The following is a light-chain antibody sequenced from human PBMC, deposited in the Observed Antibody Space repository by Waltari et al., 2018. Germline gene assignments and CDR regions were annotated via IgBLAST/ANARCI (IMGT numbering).Light chain of an antibody. CDR1: SSDVGAYNY. Sequence: QSALTQPASVSGSPGQSITISCTGTSSDVGAYNYVSLYQQHPGKAPKRMIYDVSNRPSGVSNRFSGSKSGNTASLTISGLQAEDEADYYCSSYTSSSTKVFGGGTKLTVL. V-gene: IGLV2-14*01. CDR3: SSYTSSSTKV. J-gene: IGLJ2*01. CDR2: DVS.